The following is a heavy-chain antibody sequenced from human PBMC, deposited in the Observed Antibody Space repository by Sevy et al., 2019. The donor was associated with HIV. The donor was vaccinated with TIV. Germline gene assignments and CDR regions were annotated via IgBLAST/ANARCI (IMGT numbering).Heavy chain of an antibody. V-gene: IGHV3-30-3*01. CDR2: LSHVGGSD. D-gene: IGHD2-21*02. CDR1: GFSIGDEI. CDR3: ARLSSCGGDCYYLDF. J-gene: IGHJ4*02. Sequence: GGSLRLSCAASGFSIGDEIMNWVRQAPGKGLEWVAILSHVGGSDYYADSLKGRFTISRDTSKNTLYLEMNRLRREDTAVYYCARLSSCGGDCYYLDFWGQGTLVTVSS.